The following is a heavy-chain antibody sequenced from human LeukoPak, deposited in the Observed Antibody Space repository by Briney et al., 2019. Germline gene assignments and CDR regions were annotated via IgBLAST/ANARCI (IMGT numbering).Heavy chain of an antibody. CDR2: INPSGGST. D-gene: IGHD5-12*01. CDR1: GYTFTSYY. Sequence: ASVKVSCKASGYTFTSYYMHWVRQAPGQGLEWMGIINPSGGSTSYAQKFQGRVTMTRDTSTSTVYMELSSLRSEDTAVYYCARDGENIVAMIVGHFDYWGQGTLVTVSS. CDR3: ARDGENIVAMIVGHFDY. V-gene: IGHV1-46*01. J-gene: IGHJ4*02.